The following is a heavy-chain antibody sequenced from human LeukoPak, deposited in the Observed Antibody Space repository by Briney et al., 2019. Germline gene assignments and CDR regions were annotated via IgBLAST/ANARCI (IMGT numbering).Heavy chain of an antibody. CDR1: GCTFTGYY. Sequence: ASVKVSCKASGCTFTGYYMHWVRQAPGQGLEWMGWINPNSGGTNYAQKFQGRVTMTRDTSISTAYMELSRLRSDDTAVYYCARDYYDFWSGYDYWGQGTLVTVSS. J-gene: IGHJ4*02. CDR2: INPNSGGT. CDR3: ARDYYDFWSGYDY. V-gene: IGHV1-2*02. D-gene: IGHD3-3*01.